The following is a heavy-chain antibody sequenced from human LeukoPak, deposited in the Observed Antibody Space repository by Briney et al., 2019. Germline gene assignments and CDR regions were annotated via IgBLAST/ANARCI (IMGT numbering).Heavy chain of an antibody. D-gene: IGHD6-13*01. CDR3: ARGGYSNSWYGNYFDS. J-gene: IGHJ4*02. V-gene: IGHV7-4-1*02. Sequence: ASVKVSCKASGYTFSSYAMNWVRQAPGQGLEWMGWINTNTGNPTYAQGFTGRFVFSLDTSVSTAYLQISSLKAEDTAVYYCARGGYSNSWYGNYFDSWGQGTLATVSS. CDR2: INTNTGNP. CDR1: GYTFSSYA.